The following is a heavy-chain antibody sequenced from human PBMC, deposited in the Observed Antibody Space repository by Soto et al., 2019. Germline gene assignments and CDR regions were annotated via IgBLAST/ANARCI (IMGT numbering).Heavy chain of an antibody. Sequence: SVKVSCKASGGTFSSYAISWVRQAPGQGLEWMGGIIPIFGTANYAQKFQGRVTITADESTSTAYMELSSLRSEDTAVYYCARRNYYGSGSFLLLGAFDIWGQGTMVTVSS. V-gene: IGHV1-69*13. J-gene: IGHJ3*02. D-gene: IGHD3-10*01. CDR3: ARRNYYGSGSFLLLGAFDI. CDR1: GGTFSSYA. CDR2: IIPIFGTA.